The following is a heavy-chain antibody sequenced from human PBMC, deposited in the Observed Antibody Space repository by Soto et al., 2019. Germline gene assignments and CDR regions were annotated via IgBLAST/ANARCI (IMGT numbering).Heavy chain of an antibody. J-gene: IGHJ5*01. CDR3: ARLTAGSWFDS. Sequence: QVQLVESGGGLVKPGGSLRLSCAASGFTFSDYYMSWIRQAPGKGLEWVSYLSGSSTYTNYADSVKGRFTISRDNAKNSLYLQLNSLRAEDTAVYYCARLTAGSWFDSWGQGTLVTVSS. D-gene: IGHD3-10*01. V-gene: IGHV3-11*06. CDR1: GFTFSDYY. CDR2: LSGSSTYT.